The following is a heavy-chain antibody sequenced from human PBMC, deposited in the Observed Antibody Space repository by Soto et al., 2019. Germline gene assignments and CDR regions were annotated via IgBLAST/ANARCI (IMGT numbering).Heavy chain of an antibody. CDR1: GGSISSGGYY. J-gene: IGHJ5*02. Sequence: QVQLQESGPGLVKPSQTLSLTCTVSGGSISSGGYYWIWIRQHPGKGLEWIGYIYYSGSTYYNTSLKSPFTRSVHTSKSQSSLKPTAVTAADTAVYYCARSVFPWCQGTLVTVSS. V-gene: IGHV4-31*01. CDR2: IYYSGST. CDR3: ARSVFP.